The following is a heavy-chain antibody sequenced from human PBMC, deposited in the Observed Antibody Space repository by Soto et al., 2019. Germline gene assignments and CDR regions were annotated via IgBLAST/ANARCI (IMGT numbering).Heavy chain of an antibody. Sequence: GGSLRLSCAASGFTFSSYGMHWVRQAPGKGLEWVAVIWYDGSNKYYADSVKGRFTISRDNSKNTLYLQMNSLRAEDTAVYYCPRGGYCTNGVCYDYYYYGMDVWGQGTTVTVSS. CDR1: GFTFSSYG. D-gene: IGHD2-8*01. CDR3: PRGGYCTNGVCYDYYYYGMDV. V-gene: IGHV3-33*01. CDR2: IWYDGSNK. J-gene: IGHJ6*02.